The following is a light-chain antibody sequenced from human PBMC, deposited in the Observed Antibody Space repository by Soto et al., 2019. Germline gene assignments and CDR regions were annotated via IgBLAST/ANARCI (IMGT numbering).Light chain of an antibody. CDR3: LQTSQSPPT. J-gene: IGKJ2*01. CDR1: QAISTS. Sequence: DIQMTQSPSSLSASVGDRVTISCRASQAISTSLNWYQQKPGKAPKLLIYAASSLQTGVPSRFTGSGSATYFALTISSLHPEDFATYHWLQTSQSPPTFGQGTKVDIK. CDR2: AAS. V-gene: IGKV1-39*01.